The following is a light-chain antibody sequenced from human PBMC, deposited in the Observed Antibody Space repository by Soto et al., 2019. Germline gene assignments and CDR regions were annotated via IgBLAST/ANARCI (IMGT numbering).Light chain of an antibody. J-gene: IGKJ1*01. CDR2: KSS. Sequence: DIPMTQSPSTLSESVRDRVTITCRASQSIGTWLAWYQQKPGKAPKLLIYKSSSLESGVPSRFSGSGSGTEVTLTISSLQPGDFATYYCQQYNDYPWTFGQGTKVEIK. CDR1: QSIGTW. CDR3: QQYNDYPWT. V-gene: IGKV1-5*03.